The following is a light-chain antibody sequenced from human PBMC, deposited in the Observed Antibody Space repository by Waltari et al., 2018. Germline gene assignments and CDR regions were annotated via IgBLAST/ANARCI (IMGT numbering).Light chain of an antibody. J-gene: IGLJ2*01. Sequence: QSALTQPASVSGSPGQSITISCTGTSSYVGGYNYVPWYQQHPGKAPKFIIYDVSDRPSGVSNRFSGSKSGNTASLTISGLQAEDEADYYCTSYSTTTTLVFGGGTKVAVL. V-gene: IGLV2-14*03. CDR3: TSYSTTTTLV. CDR1: SSYVGGYNY. CDR2: DVS.